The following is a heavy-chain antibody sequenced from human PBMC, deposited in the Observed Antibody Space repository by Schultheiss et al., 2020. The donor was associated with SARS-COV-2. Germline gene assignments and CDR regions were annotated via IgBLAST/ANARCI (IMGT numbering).Heavy chain of an antibody. D-gene: IGHD2-2*01. J-gene: IGHJ6*03. V-gene: IGHV4-39*07. CDR3: ARSAVIFDIVVVPAAKEQYYYYMDV. CDR2: IYYSGST. Sequence: SETLSLTCTVSGGSISSSSYYWGWIRQPPGKGLEWIGSIYYSGSTYYNPSLKSRVTISVDTSKNQFSLKLSSVTAADTAVYYCARSAVIFDIVVVPAAKEQYYYYMDVWGKGTTVTVSS. CDR1: GGSISSSSYY.